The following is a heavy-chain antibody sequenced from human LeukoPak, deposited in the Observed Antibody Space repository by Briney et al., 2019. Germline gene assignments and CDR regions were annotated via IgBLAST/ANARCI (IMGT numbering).Heavy chain of an antibody. CDR3: ARGGNNYHPSYYYYYYMDV. V-gene: IGHV3-48*03. CDR2: ISSSGSTI. D-gene: IGHD5-24*01. CDR1: GFTFSSYE. J-gene: IGHJ6*03. Sequence: PGGSLRLSCAASGFTFSSYEMNWVRQAPGKGLEWVSYISSSGSTIYYADSVKGRFTISRDNAKNSLYLQRNSLRAEDTAVYYCARGGNNYHPSYYYYYYMDVWGKGTTVTISS.